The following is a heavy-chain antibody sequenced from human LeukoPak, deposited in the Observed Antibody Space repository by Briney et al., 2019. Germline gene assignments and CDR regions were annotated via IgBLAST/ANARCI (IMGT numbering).Heavy chain of an antibody. Sequence: ASVKVSCRASGYTFTSYYMHWVRQAPGQGLEWMGWINPNSGGTNYAQKFQGRVTMTRDTSISTAYMELSRLRSDDTAVYYCARRTYYDSSGYSGVRLFDYWGQGTLLTVSS. CDR1: GYTFTSYY. D-gene: IGHD3-22*01. CDR2: INPNSGGT. J-gene: IGHJ4*02. CDR3: ARRTYYDSSGYSGVRLFDY. V-gene: IGHV1-2*02.